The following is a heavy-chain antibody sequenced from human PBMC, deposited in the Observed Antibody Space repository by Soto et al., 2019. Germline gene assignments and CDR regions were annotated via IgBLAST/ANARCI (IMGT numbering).Heavy chain of an antibody. V-gene: IGHV1-69*08. J-gene: IGHJ6*02. CDR1: GGTFSSYT. D-gene: IGHD6-13*01. CDR2: IIPILGIA. CDR3: ARDRAAASSGMDV. Sequence: QVQLVQSGAEVKKPGSSVKVSCKASGGTFSSYTISWVRQAPGQGLEWMGRIIPILGIANYAQKFQGRVTITAKKSTSTAYMELSSLRSEDTAVYYCARDRAAASSGMDVWGQGTTVTVSS.